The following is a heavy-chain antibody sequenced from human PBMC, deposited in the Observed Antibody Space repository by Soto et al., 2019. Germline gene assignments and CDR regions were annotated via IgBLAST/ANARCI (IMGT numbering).Heavy chain of an antibody. D-gene: IGHD4-17*01. V-gene: IGHV1-46*03. Sequence: ASVKVSCKASGYTFTSYYIHWVRQAPGQGLEWMGIINPSGGSTSYAQKFQGRVTMTRDTSTSTVYMELSSLRSEDTAVYYCARDQNYGDYYYYYYMDVWGKGTTVTVS. CDR3: ARDQNYGDYYYYYYMDV. CDR1: GYTFTSYY. CDR2: INPSGGST. J-gene: IGHJ6*03.